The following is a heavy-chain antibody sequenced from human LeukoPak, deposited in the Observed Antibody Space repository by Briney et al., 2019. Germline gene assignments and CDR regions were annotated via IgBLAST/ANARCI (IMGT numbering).Heavy chain of an antibody. CDR3: ARFGEWGLRWYFDY. CDR1: GFTFSSYS. D-gene: IGHD1-26*01. V-gene: IGHV3-21*01. Sequence: PGGSLRLSCAASGFTFSSYSMNWDRQAPGKGLEWVSSISSSSSYIYYADSVKGRFTISRDNAKNSLYLQMNSLRAEDTAVYYCARFGEWGLRWYFDYWGQGTLVTVSS. J-gene: IGHJ4*02. CDR2: ISSSSSYI.